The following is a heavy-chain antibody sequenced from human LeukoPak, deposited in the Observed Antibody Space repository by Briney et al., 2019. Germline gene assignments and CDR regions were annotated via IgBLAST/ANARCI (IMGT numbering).Heavy chain of an antibody. CDR3: ARGRGEGRGISMVRGVRAPSYNWFDP. V-gene: IGHV4-61*02. Sequence: SQTLSLTCTVSGGSISSGSYHWSWIRQPAGKGLEWIGRIYTSGSTNYNPSLKSRVTISVDTSKNQFSLRLSSVTAADTAVYYCARGRGEGRGISMVRGVRAPSYNWFDPWGHGTLVTVSS. CDR2: IYTSGST. CDR1: GGSISSGSYH. J-gene: IGHJ5*02. D-gene: IGHD3-10*01.